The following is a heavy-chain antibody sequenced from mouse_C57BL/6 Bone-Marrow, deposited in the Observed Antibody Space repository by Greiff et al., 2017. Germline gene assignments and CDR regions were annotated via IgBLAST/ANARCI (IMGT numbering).Heavy chain of an antibody. CDR3: TRGLGTYYSFFYAMDY. Sequence: QVQLKQSGAELVRPGASVTLSCKASGYTFTDYEMHWVKQTPVHGLEWIGAIDPETGGTASNQKFKGKAILTADKSSRPAYMELRSLTSEDSAVYYCTRGLGTYYSFFYAMDYWGQGTSVTVSS. CDR1: GYTFTDYE. V-gene: IGHV1-15*01. J-gene: IGHJ4*01. D-gene: IGHD2-12*01. CDR2: IDPETGGT.